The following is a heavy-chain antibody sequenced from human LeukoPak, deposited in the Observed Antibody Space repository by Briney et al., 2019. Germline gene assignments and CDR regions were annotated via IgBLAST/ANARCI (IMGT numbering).Heavy chain of an antibody. D-gene: IGHD1-26*01. Sequence: SDTLSLTCDVSGYSIRSGHYWGWIRQPPGKGLEWIVTIHYGGKTYNNPSLESRVTISLDTSKSQFSLQLTSLTAADTAVYYCARARLDGACLFDSRGGGTLVVVSS. CDR3: ARARLDGACLFDS. J-gene: IGHJ5*01. CDR2: IHYGGKT. CDR1: GYSIRSGHY. V-gene: IGHV4-38-2*01.